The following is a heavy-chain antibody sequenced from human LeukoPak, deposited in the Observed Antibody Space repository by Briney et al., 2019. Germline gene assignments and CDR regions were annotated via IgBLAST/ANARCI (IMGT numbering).Heavy chain of an antibody. CDR3: ATEYSSSGH. CDR1: GGSFSGYY. CDR2: INHSGST. D-gene: IGHD6-13*01. J-gene: IGHJ4*02. V-gene: IGHV4-34*01. Sequence: PSETLSLTCAVYGGSFSGYYWSWIRQPPGKGLEWIGEINHSGSTNYNPSLKSRVTISVDTSKNQFSLKLSSVTAADTAVYYCATEYSSSGHWGQGTLVTVSS.